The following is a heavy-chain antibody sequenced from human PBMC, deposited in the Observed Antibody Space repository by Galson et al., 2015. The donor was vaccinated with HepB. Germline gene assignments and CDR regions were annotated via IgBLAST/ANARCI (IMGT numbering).Heavy chain of an antibody. V-gene: IGHV3-15*01. CDR1: GFPFNNAW. Sequence: SLRLSCAASGFPFNNAWMTWVRQAPGMGLEWVGRIKSKTDGGTADYAAPVKGRFTISRDDSKNRLYLQMNSLKPVDTAVYYCTTDVYYSTYWSWLDPWGQGTLVTVSS. J-gene: IGHJ5*02. CDR3: TTDVYYSTYWSWLDP. CDR2: IKSKTDGGTA. D-gene: IGHD2-8*02.